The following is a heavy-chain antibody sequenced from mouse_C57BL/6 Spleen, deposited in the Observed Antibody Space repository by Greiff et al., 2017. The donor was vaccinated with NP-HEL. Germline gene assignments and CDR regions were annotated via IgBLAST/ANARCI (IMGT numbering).Heavy chain of an antibody. Sequence: QVQLQQSGAELVRPGASVTLSCKASGYTFTDYEMHWVKQTPVHGLEWIGAIDPETGGTAYNQKFKGKAILTADKSSSTAYMELRSLTSEDSAVYYCTRNYDYLPFDYWGQGTTLTVSS. CDR2: IDPETGGT. CDR3: TRNYDYLPFDY. D-gene: IGHD2-4*01. V-gene: IGHV1-15*01. CDR1: GYTFTDYE. J-gene: IGHJ2*01.